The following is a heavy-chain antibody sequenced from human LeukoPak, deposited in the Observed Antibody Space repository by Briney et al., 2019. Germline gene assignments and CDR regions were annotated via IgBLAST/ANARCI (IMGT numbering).Heavy chain of an antibody. D-gene: IGHD3-9*01. CDR3: ARDHPLLIRYFDWLPDNYYYYYMDV. CDR2: ISYDGSNE. Sequence: PGRSLRLSCAASGFTFSSYVMHWVRQAPGKGLEWVAIISYDGSNEYYADSVKGRFTISRDNSKNTLYLQMNSLRAEDTAVYYCARDHPLLIRYFDWLPDNYYYYYMDVWGKGTTVTISS. J-gene: IGHJ6*03. V-gene: IGHV3-30*04. CDR1: GFTFSSYV.